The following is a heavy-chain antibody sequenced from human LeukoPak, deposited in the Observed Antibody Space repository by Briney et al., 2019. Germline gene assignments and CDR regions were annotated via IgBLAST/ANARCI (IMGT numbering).Heavy chain of an antibody. J-gene: IGHJ4*02. CDR2: INVGNGNT. D-gene: IGHD5-18*01. CDR3: ARESPQRSGYSYPH. V-gene: IGHV1-3*01. CDR1: GYTFTSYA. Sequence: GASVKVSCKASGYTFTSYAIHWVRQAPGQRLEWMGWINVGNGNTQYSQKFQGRVTITRDTSASTAYMELSSLRSEDTAVYFCARESPQRSGYSYPHWGQGTLVTVSS.